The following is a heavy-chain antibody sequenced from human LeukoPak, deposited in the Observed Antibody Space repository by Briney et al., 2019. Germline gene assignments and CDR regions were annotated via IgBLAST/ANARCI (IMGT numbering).Heavy chain of an antibody. CDR2: IKQDGSEK. Sequence: GGSLRLSCAATGFTFSSYWMSWVRQAPGKGLEGVANIKQDGSEKYYVDSVKGRFTISRDNAKNSLYLQMNSLRAEDTAVYYCARDRNGHSSGWYRDAFDIWGQGTMVTVSS. CDR3: ARDRNGHSSGWYRDAFDI. CDR1: GFTFSSYW. J-gene: IGHJ3*02. D-gene: IGHD6-19*01. V-gene: IGHV3-7*01.